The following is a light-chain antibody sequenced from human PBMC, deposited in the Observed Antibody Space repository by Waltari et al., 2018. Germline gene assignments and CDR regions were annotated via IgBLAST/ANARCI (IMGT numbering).Light chain of an antibody. Sequence: QSLLTQPPSASGTTGQTVTISCSGSWSNIGTNVLRWVQQLPGTAPKLLIHSNNQRPSGVPDRFSCPKSGTSASLAISGLQSADEADYYCSAWDDSLNGHVIFGGGTKLTVL. J-gene: IGLJ2*01. CDR3: SAWDDSLNGHVI. CDR1: WSNIGTNV. CDR2: SNN. V-gene: IGLV1-44*01.